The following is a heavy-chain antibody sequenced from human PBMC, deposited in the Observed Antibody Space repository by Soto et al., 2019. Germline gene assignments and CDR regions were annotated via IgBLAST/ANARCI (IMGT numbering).Heavy chain of an antibody. CDR1: GGSISGNY. CDR2: IYYSGST. D-gene: IGHD2-2*01. V-gene: IGHV4-59*12. Sequence: SETLSLTCTVSGGSISGNYWTWIRQPPGKGLEWIGYIYYSGSTNYNPSLKSRVTISVDTSKNQFSLKLSSVTAADTAVYYCARVPTPWGQGTLVTVSS. J-gene: IGHJ5*02. CDR3: ARVPTP.